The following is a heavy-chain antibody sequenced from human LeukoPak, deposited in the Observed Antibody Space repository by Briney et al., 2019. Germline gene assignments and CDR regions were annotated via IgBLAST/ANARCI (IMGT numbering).Heavy chain of an antibody. V-gene: IGHV3-21*01. D-gene: IGHD4-17*01. CDR1: GFTFSSYN. CDR2: IISTSDI. J-gene: IGHJ4*02. CDR3: ASVRSGDTRDFDY. Sequence: GRSLRLSCAASGFTFSSYNMNWVRQAPGKGLEWVSSIISTSDIYYADSVKGRFTISRDNAKNSLYLQMNSLRAEDTAIYYCASVRSGDTRDFDYWGQGTLVTVSS.